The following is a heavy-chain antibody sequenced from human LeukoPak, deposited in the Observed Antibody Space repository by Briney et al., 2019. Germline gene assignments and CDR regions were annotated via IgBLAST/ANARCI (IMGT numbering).Heavy chain of an antibody. CDR3: ARDLKLLWFGESRGPFDY. V-gene: IGHV1-2*02. CDR1: GYTFTGYY. CDR2: INPNSGGT. J-gene: IGHJ4*02. D-gene: IGHD3-10*01. Sequence: GSSVKVSCKASGYTFTGYYMHWVRQAPGQGLEWMGWINPNSGGTNYAQNFQGRVTMTRDTSISTAYMELSRLRSDDTAVYYCARDLKLLWFGESRGPFDYWGQGTLVTVSS.